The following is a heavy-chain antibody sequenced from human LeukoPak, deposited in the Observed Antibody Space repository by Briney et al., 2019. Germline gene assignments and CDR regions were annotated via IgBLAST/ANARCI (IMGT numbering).Heavy chain of an antibody. CDR1: GFTVSSSY. CDR3: AREVVSIPSYFES. D-gene: IGHD2-15*01. V-gene: IGHV3-53*01. CDR2: FYRGETT. Sequence: GGSLRLSCAASGFTVSSSYMYWVRQAPGKGLEWVSFFYRGETTYYAESVRGRFTISRDISKNTLYLLMNSLIPEDTAVYYCAREVVSIPSYFESWGQGTRVAVSS. J-gene: IGHJ4*02.